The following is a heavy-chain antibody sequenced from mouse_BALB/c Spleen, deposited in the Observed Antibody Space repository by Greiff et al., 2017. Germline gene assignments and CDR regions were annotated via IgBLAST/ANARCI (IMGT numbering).Heavy chain of an antibody. J-gene: IGHJ4*01. Sequence: EVKVEESGPSLVKPSQTLSLTCSVTGDSITSGYWNWIRKFPGNKLEYMGYISYSGSTYYNPSLKSRISITRDTSKNQYYLQLNSVTTEDTATYYCARYTVTTAYYAMDYWGQGTSVTVSS. CDR3: ARYTVTTAYYAMDY. V-gene: IGHV3-8*02. CDR2: ISYSGST. CDR1: GDSITSGY. D-gene: IGHD1-2*01.